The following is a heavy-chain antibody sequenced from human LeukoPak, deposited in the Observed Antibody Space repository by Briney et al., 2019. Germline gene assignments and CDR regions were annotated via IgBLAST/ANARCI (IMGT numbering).Heavy chain of an antibody. CDR2: INDSGST. Sequence: KPSETLSLTCTISRDSVSGRKYWGWIRQSPGKGLEWIGYINDSGSTNYNPSLASRVTISVDTSKNQFSLRLTSVTAADTAVYYCTRDHGRSIVLQWGQGTLVTVSS. V-gene: IGHV4-61*01. J-gene: IGHJ4*02. D-gene: IGHD2/OR15-2a*01. CDR1: RDSVSGRKY. CDR3: TRDHGRSIVLQ.